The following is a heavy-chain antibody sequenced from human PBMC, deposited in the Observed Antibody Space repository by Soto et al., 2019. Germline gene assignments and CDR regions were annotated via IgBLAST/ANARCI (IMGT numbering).Heavy chain of an antibody. CDR1: GFTFSRFG. Sequence: QVQLVESGGGVVQPGRSLRLSCAASGFTFSRFGMYWIRQSPRRGLEYGANIWYDGSHETLSDSVKGRFTISRDNSKNTLYLQMNSLRAEDTAVYYCARDQEVHCGGTNCIQLDYWGQGTLVTVSS. V-gene: IGHV3-33*01. D-gene: IGHD2-21*01. J-gene: IGHJ4*02. CDR2: IWYDGSHE. CDR3: ARDQEVHCGGTNCIQLDY.